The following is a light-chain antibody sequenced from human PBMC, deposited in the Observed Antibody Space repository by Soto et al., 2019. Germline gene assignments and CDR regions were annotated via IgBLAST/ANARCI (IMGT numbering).Light chain of an antibody. Sequence: QSALTQPASVSGSPGQSITISCTGSSSDVGSYNLVSWYQQHPGKAPKLMIYEVTMRPSGISNRFSGSKSGNTASLTISGLQAEDEADYYCCSYAVGSTLIFGGGTKLTVL. CDR2: EVT. J-gene: IGLJ2*01. CDR1: SSDVGSYNL. V-gene: IGLV2-23*02. CDR3: CSYAVGSTLI.